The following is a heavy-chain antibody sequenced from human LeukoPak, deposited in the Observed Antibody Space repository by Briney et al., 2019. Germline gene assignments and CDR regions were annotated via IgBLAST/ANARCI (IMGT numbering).Heavy chain of an antibody. Sequence: GASVKVSCKVSGYTLTELSMHWVRQAPGKGLELMGGFDPEDGETIYAQKFQGRVTMTEDTSTDTAYMDLSSLRSEDAAVYYCATDFVVVPAAMGSSGFDPWGQGTLVTVSS. CDR3: ATDFVVVPAAMGSSGFDP. V-gene: IGHV1-24*01. J-gene: IGHJ5*02. CDR2: FDPEDGET. D-gene: IGHD2-2*01. CDR1: GYTLTELS.